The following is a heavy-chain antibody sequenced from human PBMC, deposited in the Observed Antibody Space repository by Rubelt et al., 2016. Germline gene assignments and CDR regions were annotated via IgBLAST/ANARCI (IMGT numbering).Heavy chain of an antibody. D-gene: IGHD1-26*01. V-gene: IGHV4-34*01. Sequence: QVQLQQWGAGLLKPSETLSLTCAVYGGSFSGYYWSWIRQPPGKGLEWIGEINHSGSTNYNPSLKSRVTIPGETSKNQFPLKLSAVTAADTAVYYCAGRRRYSGSSYWYFDLWGRGTLVTVSS. J-gene: IGHJ2*01. CDR3: AGRRRYSGSSYWYFDL. CDR2: INHSGST. CDR1: GGSFSGYY.